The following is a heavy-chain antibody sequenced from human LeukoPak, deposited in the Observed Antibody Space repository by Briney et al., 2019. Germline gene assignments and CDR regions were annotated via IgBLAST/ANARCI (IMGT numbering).Heavy chain of an antibody. Sequence: PGGSLRLSCAASGFTFSSYAMRWVRQAPGKGLEWVSAIVTGSGGSTLSADSVKGRFTISRDNSKNTIYLHMSSLRGEDTAVYYCAKNYESGRGVPYGMDVWGQGTTVTVSS. CDR3: AKNYESGRGVPYGMDV. J-gene: IGHJ6*02. D-gene: IGHD3-10*01. CDR1: GFTFSSYA. CDR2: IVTGSGGST. V-gene: IGHV3-23*01.